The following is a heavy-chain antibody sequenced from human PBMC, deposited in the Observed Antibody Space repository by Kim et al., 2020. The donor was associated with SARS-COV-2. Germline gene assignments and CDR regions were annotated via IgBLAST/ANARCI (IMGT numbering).Heavy chain of an antibody. V-gene: IGHV3-11*05. CDR3: ARVGYDYVWGSYRDYYYYYGMDV. CDR1: GFTFSDYY. CDR2: ISSSSYT. J-gene: IGHJ6*02. D-gene: IGHD3-16*02. Sequence: GGSLRLSCAASGFTFSDYYMSWIRQAPGKGLEWVSYISSSSYTNYADSVKGRFTISRDNAKNSLYLQMNSLRAEDTALYYCARVGYDYVWGSYRDYYYYYGMDVWGRGTTVTVSS.